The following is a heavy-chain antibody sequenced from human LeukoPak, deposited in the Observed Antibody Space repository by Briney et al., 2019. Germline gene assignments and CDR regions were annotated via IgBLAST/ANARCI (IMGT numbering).Heavy chain of an antibody. J-gene: IGHJ4*02. V-gene: IGHV3-73*01. CDR1: GFDFSGSA. CDR3: TSLGVILVGTTSDY. D-gene: IGHD1-14*01. CDR2: IRSRANGYAT. Sequence: GGSLRLSCTASGFDFSGSAMHWVRQASGKGLEWLGRIRSRANGYATAYAASVKGRFTISRDDSKNTAYLQLNSLKPEDTAVYFCTSLGVILVGTTSDYWGQGTLVTVSS.